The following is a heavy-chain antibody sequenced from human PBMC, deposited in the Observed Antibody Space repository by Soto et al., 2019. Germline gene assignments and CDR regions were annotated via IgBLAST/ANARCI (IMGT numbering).Heavy chain of an antibody. CDR3: TRANWYSEY. D-gene: IGHD7-27*01. CDR1: GGSISNHY. V-gene: IGHV4-59*11. Sequence: SETLSLTCTVSGGSISNHYWIWIRQPPGKGLEWIGYIYYNGNTNYNPSLKSRVTMSVDTSKNQISLKLSSVTAADTAVYYCTRANWYSEYWGQGTLVTVSS. CDR2: IYYNGNT. J-gene: IGHJ4*02.